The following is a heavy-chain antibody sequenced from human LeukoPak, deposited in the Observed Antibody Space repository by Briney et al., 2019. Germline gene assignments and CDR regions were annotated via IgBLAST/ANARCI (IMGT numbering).Heavy chain of an antibody. D-gene: IGHD6-13*01. CDR2: ISNDGSSR. J-gene: IGHJ4*01. Sequence: GGSLRLSCAASGFTFSNYWMHWVRHGQGKGLVWVSRISNDGSSRHYADSVKGRFTISRDNSKNMMYLQMNSLRAEDTAVYYCASASSHRIAAGGDYWGHGTLVTVSS. V-gene: IGHV3-74*01. CDR1: GFTFSNYW. CDR3: ASASSHRIAAGGDY.